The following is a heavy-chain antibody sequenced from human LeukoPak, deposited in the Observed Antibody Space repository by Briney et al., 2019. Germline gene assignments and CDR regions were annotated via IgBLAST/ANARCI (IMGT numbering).Heavy chain of an antibody. D-gene: IGHD6-19*01. Sequence: GGSLRLSCAASGFTFDDYAMHWVRQTPEKGLEWVSSISWNSGNIGYADSVKGRFTISRDNAKNSLYLQMNSLRDEDTAVYYCAGIAVAEVADYWGQGTLVTVSS. J-gene: IGHJ4*02. V-gene: IGHV3-9*01. CDR3: AGIAVAEVADY. CDR1: GFTFDDYA. CDR2: ISWNSGNI.